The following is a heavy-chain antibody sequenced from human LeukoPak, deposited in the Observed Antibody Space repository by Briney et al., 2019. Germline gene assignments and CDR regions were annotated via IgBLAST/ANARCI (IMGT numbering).Heavy chain of an antibody. CDR3: AKGLRTGVGPYMGYHYYMDV. Sequence: GGSLRLSCAASGFTFSNYAMNWVRQAPGKGLEWVSSISSGSSNIYYADSVKGRFTISRDNAKKSLHLQMNSLRAEDTAVYYCAKGLRTGVGPYMGYHYYMDVWGKGATVTVSS. CDR1: GFTFSNYA. CDR2: ISSGSSNI. J-gene: IGHJ6*03. V-gene: IGHV3-21*01. D-gene: IGHD3-16*01.